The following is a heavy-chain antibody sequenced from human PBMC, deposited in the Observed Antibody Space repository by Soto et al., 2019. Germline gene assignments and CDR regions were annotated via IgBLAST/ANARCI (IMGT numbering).Heavy chain of an antibody. Sequence: QVQLVESGGGVVQPGRSLRLSCAASGFTFSSYGMHWVRQAPGKGLEWVAVISYDGSNTYYADSVKGRFTISRDNSKNTLYLQMNSLRAEDTAVYYCAKGGYYFDYVGQGTLVTVSS. CDR3: AKGGYYFDY. V-gene: IGHV3-30*18. J-gene: IGHJ4*02. CDR1: GFTFSSYG. CDR2: ISYDGSNT.